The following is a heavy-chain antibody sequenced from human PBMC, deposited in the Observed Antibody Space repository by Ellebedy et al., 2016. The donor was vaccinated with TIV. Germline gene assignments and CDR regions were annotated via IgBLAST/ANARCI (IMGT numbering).Heavy chain of an antibody. CDR2: INPYSGHT. Sequence: AASVKVSCKASGYTFTGYGISWVRQAPGQGLAQMGWINPYSGHTNDAQNLQGRVTMTTDTSTNTAYMELRSLRSDDTAVYFCARLNGASGEAFDVWGQGTIVTASS. CDR1: GYTFTGYG. J-gene: IGHJ3*01. D-gene: IGHD1-26*01. V-gene: IGHV1-18*04. CDR3: ARLNGASGEAFDV.